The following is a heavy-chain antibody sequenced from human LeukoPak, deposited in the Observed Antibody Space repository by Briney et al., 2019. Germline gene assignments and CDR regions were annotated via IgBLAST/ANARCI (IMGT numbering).Heavy chain of an antibody. V-gene: IGHV3-74*01. J-gene: IGHJ4*02. CDR2: INTDGSST. CDR3: ARVNDY. CDR1: GFTFSSYW. Sequence: AGGSLRLSCAASGFTFSSYWMHWVRQAPGKGLVWVSHINTDGSSTGYADSVKGRFTISRDNAKNTLYLQMNSLRAEDTAVYYCARVNDYWGQGTLVTVSS.